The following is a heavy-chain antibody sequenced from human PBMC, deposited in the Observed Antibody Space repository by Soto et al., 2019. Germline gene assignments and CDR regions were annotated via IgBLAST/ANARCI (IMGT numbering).Heavy chain of an antibody. CDR1: GGSVSSSSYY. V-gene: IGHV4-39*07. CDR2: INHSGST. D-gene: IGHD2-2*01. J-gene: IGHJ5*02. CDR3: ARVRVPAAMHYNWFDP. Sequence: PSETLSLTCTVSGGSVSSSSYYWGWVRQPPGKGLEWIGKINHSGSTNYNPSLKSRVTISVDTSKNQFSLKLSSVTAADTAVYYCARVRVPAAMHYNWFDPWGQGTLVTVSS.